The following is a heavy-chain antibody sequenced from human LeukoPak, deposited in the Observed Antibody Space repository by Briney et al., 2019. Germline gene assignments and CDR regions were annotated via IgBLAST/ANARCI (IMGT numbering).Heavy chain of an antibody. J-gene: IGHJ1*01. CDR2: ISSSSSYI. CDR1: GFTFSSYS. D-gene: IGHD6-13*01. CDR3: AWGAAAPSEYFQH. V-gene: IGHV3-21*01. Sequence: GGSLRLSCAASGFTFSSYSMNWVRQAPGKGLELVSSISSSSSYIYYADSVKGRFTISRDNTKKSLYLQMNSLRAEDTAVYYCAWGAAAPSEYFQHWGQGTLVTVSS.